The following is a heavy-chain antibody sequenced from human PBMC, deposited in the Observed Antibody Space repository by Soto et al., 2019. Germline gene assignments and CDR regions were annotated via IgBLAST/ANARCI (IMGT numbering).Heavy chain of an antibody. CDR2: ISYDGSNK. D-gene: IGHD3-22*01. Sequence: GGSLRLSCAASGFTFSSYAMHWVRQAPGKGLEWVAVISYDGSNKYYTDSVKGRFTISRDNSKNTLYLQMNSLRAEDTAVYYCARDSGDSSGYYSDAFDIWGQGTMVTVSS. J-gene: IGHJ3*02. V-gene: IGHV3-30-3*01. CDR3: ARDSGDSSGYYSDAFDI. CDR1: GFTFSSYA.